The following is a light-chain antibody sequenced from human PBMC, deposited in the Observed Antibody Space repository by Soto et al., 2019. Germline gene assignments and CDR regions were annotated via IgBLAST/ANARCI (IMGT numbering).Light chain of an antibody. CDR3: QQANSFPIT. CDR1: RSISSW. CDR2: AAS. V-gene: IGKV1-12*01. Sequence: DIQMTQSPSSLSASVGDRVSITCRASRSISSWLAWYQQKPGKAPNLLIYAASSLQSGVPSRFSGSGSGTDFTPTISSLQPEDFATYYCQQANSFPITFGQGTRLEIK. J-gene: IGKJ5*01.